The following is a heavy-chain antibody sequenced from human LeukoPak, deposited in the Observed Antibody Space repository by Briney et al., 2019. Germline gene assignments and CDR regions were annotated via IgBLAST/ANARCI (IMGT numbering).Heavy chain of an antibody. D-gene: IGHD6-13*01. CDR3: ARGPRAAAGTAGVYI. CDR2: INSDGSST. Sequence: GGSLRLSCAASGFTFSSYWMHWVRQAPGKGLVWVSRINSDGSSTSYADSVKGRFTISRDNAKNSLYLQMNSLRAEDTAVYYCARGPRAAAGTAGVYIWGQGTMVTVSS. J-gene: IGHJ3*02. CDR1: GFTFSSYW. V-gene: IGHV3-74*01.